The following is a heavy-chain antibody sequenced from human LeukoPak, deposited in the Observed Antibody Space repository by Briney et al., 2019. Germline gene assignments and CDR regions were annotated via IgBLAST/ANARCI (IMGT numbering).Heavy chain of an antibody. J-gene: IGHJ4*02. V-gene: IGHV4-59*01. Sequence: PSETLSLTCTVSDGSISNYYWSWIRQPPGKGLEWIGYVYDSGSTNYNPSLKSRVTISLDASKKQLSLNLSSVTAADTAVYFCARSPRGRDTSTFDYWGQGTLATVSS. D-gene: IGHD2/OR15-2a*01. CDR1: DGSISNYY. CDR3: ARSPRGRDTSTFDY. CDR2: VYDSGST.